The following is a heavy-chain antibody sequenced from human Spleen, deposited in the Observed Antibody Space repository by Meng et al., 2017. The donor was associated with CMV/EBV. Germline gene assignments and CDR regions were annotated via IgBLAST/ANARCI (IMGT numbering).Heavy chain of an antibody. CDR1: GYTFSGYY. D-gene: IGHD6-19*01. V-gene: IGHV1-2*02. Sequence: ASVKVSCKASGYTFSGYYLHWVRQAPGQGLEWMGWINPKSGGTNYAQRFQGRVTMTRDTSISTAYMELSSLRSDDTALYYCARDGDSRGWSKLYDNWGQGTLVTVS. J-gene: IGHJ4*02. CDR3: ARDGDSRGWSKLYDN. CDR2: INPKSGGT.